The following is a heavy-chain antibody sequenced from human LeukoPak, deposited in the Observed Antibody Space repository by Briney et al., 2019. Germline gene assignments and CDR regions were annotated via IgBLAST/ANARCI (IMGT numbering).Heavy chain of an antibody. Sequence: SETLSLTCTVSGGSISSGSSYWGWVRQPPGKGPEWIASIYYSGLTYDNPSLKSRVSISVDPSKNHFSLKVSSVTAADTAVHYCASGTFDDYGDYDRGDFFDHWGQGTLVTVSS. D-gene: IGHD4-17*01. J-gene: IGHJ4*02. CDR3: ASGTFDDYGDYDRGDFFDH. CDR1: GGSISSGSSY. V-gene: IGHV4-39*02. CDR2: IYYSGLT.